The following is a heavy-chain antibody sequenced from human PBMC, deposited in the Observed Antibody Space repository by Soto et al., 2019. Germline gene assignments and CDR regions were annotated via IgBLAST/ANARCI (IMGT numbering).Heavy chain of an antibody. CDR2: ISYDGSNK. V-gene: IGHV3-30*18. J-gene: IGHJ6*02. Sequence: QVQLVESGGGVVQPGRSLRLSCAASGFTFSSYGMHWVRQAPGKGLEWVAVISYDGSNKYYADSVKGRFTISRDNSKNTLYLQMTSLRAEDTAVYYCAKSDCSGGSCYSVLGYYGMDVWGQGTTVTVSS. D-gene: IGHD2-15*01. CDR1: GFTFSSYG. CDR3: AKSDCSGGSCYSVLGYYGMDV.